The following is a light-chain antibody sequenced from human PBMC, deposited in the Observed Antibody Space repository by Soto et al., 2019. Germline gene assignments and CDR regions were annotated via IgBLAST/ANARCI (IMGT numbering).Light chain of an antibody. CDR2: KAS. J-gene: IGKJ1*01. CDR3: QQYNSYPWT. V-gene: IGKV1-5*03. CDR1: QSISSW. Sequence: DIQMTQSPSTLSASVGDRVTITCRASQSISSWLAWYQQKPGKAPKLLIYKASSLESGVPSRFSGSVSGTEFTLTIRSLQPDDFATYYCQQYNSYPWTFGQGTKVEIK.